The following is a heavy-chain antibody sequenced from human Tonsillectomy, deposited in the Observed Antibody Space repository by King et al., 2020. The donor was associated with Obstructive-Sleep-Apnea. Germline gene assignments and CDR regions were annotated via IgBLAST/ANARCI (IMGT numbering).Heavy chain of an antibody. CDR3: ARDWIGSWYGGGAPYGMDV. CDR1: GGSISSYY. Sequence: QLQESGPGLVKPSETLSLTCNVSGGSISSYYWSWIRQPPGKRLEWIGFMYYSGRTNYNPSLRSRVTISVDTSKNQLSLNLSSVTAADTAVYYCARDWIGSWYGGGAPYGMDVWGQGTTVIVSS. J-gene: IGHJ6*02. V-gene: IGHV4-59*01. CDR2: MYYSGRT. D-gene: IGHD6-13*01.